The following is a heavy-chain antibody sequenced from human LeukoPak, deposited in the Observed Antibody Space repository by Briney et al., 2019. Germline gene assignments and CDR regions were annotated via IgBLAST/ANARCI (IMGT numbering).Heavy chain of an antibody. D-gene: IGHD2-2*01. CDR2: IRYDGSNE. CDR1: GFTVSSNY. J-gene: IGHJ4*02. V-gene: IGHV3-30*02. CDR3: ARDPVHCSSTSCSTGY. Sequence: GGSLRLSCAASGFTVSSNYMSWVRQAPGKGLVWVALIRYDGSNEYYADSVRGRFTISRDNSKNTLYLQMNSLRAEDTAVYYCARDPVHCSSTSCSTGYWGQGTLVTVSS.